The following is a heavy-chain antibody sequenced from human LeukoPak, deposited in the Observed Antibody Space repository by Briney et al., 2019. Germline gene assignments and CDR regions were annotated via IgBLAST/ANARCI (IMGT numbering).Heavy chain of an antibody. CDR2: IYYSGST. D-gene: IGHD3-22*01. CDR3: ARGSYDSSGYYQYYFDY. CDR1: GGSFSSYY. J-gene: IGHJ4*02. Sequence: SETLSLTCTVSGGSFSSYYWSWIRQPPGKGLEWIGYIYYSGSTNYNPSLKSRVTILVDTSKNQFSLKLSSVTAADTAVYYCARGSYDSSGYYQYYFDYWGQGTLVTVSS. V-gene: IGHV4-59*01.